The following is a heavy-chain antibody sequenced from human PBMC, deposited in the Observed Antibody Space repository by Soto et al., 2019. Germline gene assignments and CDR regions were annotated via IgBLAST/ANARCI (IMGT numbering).Heavy chain of an antibody. V-gene: IGHV4-34*01. J-gene: IGHJ4*02. CDR1: GGSFSGYY. Sequence: SETLSLTCAVYGGSFSGYYWSWIRQPPGKGLEWIGEINHSGSTNYNPSLKSRVTISVDTSKNQFSLKLSSVTAADTAVYYCARGRLGYGYCSSTSCSRGFDYWAREPWSPSPQ. CDR2: INHSGST. CDR3: ARGRLGYGYCSSTSCSRGFDY. D-gene: IGHD2-2*01.